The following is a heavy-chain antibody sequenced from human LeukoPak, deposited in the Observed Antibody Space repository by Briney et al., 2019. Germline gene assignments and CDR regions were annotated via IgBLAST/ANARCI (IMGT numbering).Heavy chain of an antibody. J-gene: IGHJ3*02. CDR3: ARVGTITMVRGVIPDAFDI. D-gene: IGHD3-10*01. CDR2: IYTSGNT. CDR1: GGSISSYY. Sequence: PSETLSLTCTVSGGSISSYYWSWIRQPAGKGLEWIGRIYTSGNTNYNPSLKTRVTMSVDTSKNQFSLKLSSVTAADTAVYYCARVGTITMVRGVIPDAFDIWGQGTMVTVSP. V-gene: IGHV4-4*07.